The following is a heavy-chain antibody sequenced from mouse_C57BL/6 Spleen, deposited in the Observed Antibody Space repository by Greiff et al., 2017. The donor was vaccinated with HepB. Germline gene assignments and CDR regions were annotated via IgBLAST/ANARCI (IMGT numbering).Heavy chain of an antibody. Sequence: VQLKQSGAELVRPGTSVKMSCKASGYTFTNYWIGWAKQRPGHGLEWIGDIYPGGGYTNYNEKFKGKATLTADKSSSTAYMQFSSLTSEDSAIYYCARSDYYGSSYWYFDVWGTGTTVTVSS. V-gene: IGHV1-63*01. J-gene: IGHJ1*03. CDR1: GYTFTNYW. D-gene: IGHD1-1*01. CDR3: ARSDYYGSSYWYFDV. CDR2: IYPGGGYT.